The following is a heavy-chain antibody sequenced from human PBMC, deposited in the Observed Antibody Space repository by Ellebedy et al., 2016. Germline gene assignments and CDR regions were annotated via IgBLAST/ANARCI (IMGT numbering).Heavy chain of an antibody. CDR1: GFTFSSYA. V-gene: IGHV3-23*01. CDR2: ISDSGGYT. Sequence: GESLKISXAASGFTFSSYAMSWVRQAPGKGLEWVSGISDSGGYTYHADTVKGRFTISRDNSKNTPYLQMNSLRAEDTAVYYCAKLISESGNFGYFQHWGQGTLVIVSS. D-gene: IGHD4-23*01. J-gene: IGHJ1*01. CDR3: AKLISESGNFGYFQH.